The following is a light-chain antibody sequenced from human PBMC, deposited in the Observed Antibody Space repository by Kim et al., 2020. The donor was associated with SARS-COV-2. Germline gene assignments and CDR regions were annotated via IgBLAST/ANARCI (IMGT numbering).Light chain of an antibody. CDR2: GAS. CDR1: QNVNSL. CDR3: QQYNDWPRT. J-gene: IGKJ1*01. V-gene: IGKV3-15*01. Sequence: EVLMTQSPATLSVSPGEGATLSCRASQNVNSLLAWYQQKPGQTPRLLIYGASTRATGIPARFTGSRSGTEFTLTISSQQSEDFAVYYCQQYNDWPRTFGQGTKVEIK.